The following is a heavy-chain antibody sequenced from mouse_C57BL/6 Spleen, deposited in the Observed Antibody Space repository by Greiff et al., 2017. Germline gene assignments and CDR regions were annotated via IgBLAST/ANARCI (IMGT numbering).Heavy chain of an antibody. CDR1: GYAFSSYW. J-gene: IGHJ4*01. D-gene: IGHD1-1*01. CDR2: IYPGAGDT. Sequence: QVQLKESGAELVKPGASVKISCKASGYAFSSYWMNWVKQRPGKGLEWIGQIYPGAGDTNYNGKFKGKATLTADKSSSTAYMQLSSLTSEDSAVYFCAKSPGSSPLNAMDYWGQGTSVTVSS. V-gene: IGHV1-80*01. CDR3: AKSPGSSPLNAMDY.